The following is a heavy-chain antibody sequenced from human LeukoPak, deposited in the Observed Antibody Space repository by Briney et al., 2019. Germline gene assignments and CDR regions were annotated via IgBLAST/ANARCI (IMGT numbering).Heavy chain of an antibody. CDR3: AKSLGGDYGSGSYYVVFDS. CDR1: GFTFNNYA. D-gene: IGHD3-10*01. Sequence: GGSLRLPCVSSGFTFNNYAMNWVRQAPGKGLEWVSSISGSGSITYYADSVKGRFTISRDTSKNTLWLQMNSLRVDDTALYYCAKSLGGDYGSGSYYVVFDSWGQGTLVTVSS. CDR2: ISGSGSIT. V-gene: IGHV3-23*01. J-gene: IGHJ4*02.